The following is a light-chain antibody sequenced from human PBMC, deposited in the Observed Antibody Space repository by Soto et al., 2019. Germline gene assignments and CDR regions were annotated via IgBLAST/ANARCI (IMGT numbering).Light chain of an antibody. Sequence: SSELTQTPSVSVSPGQTASITCSGHKLGDKNANWFQQKPGQSPVLVIYQDAKRPSGIPERFSGSNSGNTATLTISGTQAMDEADYYCQAWDSNTAVFGGGTKLTVL. CDR2: QDA. CDR1: KLGDKN. J-gene: IGLJ2*01. CDR3: QAWDSNTAV. V-gene: IGLV3-1*01.